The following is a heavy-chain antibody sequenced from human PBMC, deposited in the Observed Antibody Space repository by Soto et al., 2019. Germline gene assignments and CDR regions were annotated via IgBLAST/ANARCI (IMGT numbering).Heavy chain of an antibody. J-gene: IGHJ6*02. CDR3: ARDPYCSNGVCSYYYGMDV. D-gene: IGHD2-8*01. Sequence: QVQLVQSGAEVKKPGASVKVSCKASGYTFTTYDISWVRQAPGRGLEWMGWISAYKGNTNYAQKFQGRVTMTTDTSTSNAYMELRSLRSDDTAMYYCARDPYCSNGVCSYYYGMDVSGQGTAVTVSS. CDR2: ISAYKGNT. CDR1: GYTFTTYD. V-gene: IGHV1-18*04.